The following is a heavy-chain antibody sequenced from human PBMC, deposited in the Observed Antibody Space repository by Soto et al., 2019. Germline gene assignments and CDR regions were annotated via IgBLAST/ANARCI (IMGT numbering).Heavy chain of an antibody. CDR3: TRDRDPFEY. J-gene: IGHJ4*02. V-gene: IGHV3-49*04. CDR1: GFKFGDFG. CDR2: IRSNIYGGTT. Sequence: EVNLLESGGDLVQPGRSLRLSCTASGFKFGDFGLSWVRQAPGKGLEWISFIRSNIYGGTTDDAASVKGRFIISRDDSKGVVYLHITTLTYEATAVYYGTRDRDPFEYWGQGVLVTVSS.